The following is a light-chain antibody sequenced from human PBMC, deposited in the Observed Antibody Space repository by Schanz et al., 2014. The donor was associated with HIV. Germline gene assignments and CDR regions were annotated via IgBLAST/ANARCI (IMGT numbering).Light chain of an antibody. CDR3: AAWDDSLNGNWV. CDR2: SNN. CDR1: SSNIGSNT. J-gene: IGLJ3*02. Sequence: QSVLTQPPSASGTPGQRVTISCSGSSSNIGSNTVNWYQHLPGTAPQLLIYSNNQRPSGVPDRFSGSKSGTSASLAISGLQSEDEADYFCAAWDDSLNGNWVFGGGTKLTVL. V-gene: IGLV1-44*01.